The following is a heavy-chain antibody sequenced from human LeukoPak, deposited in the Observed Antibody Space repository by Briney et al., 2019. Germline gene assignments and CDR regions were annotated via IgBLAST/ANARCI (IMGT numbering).Heavy chain of an antibody. V-gene: IGHV1-3*01. CDR3: ARDLTCSGGSCYSGWFDP. J-gene: IGHJ5*02. CDR1: GYTFTSYA. D-gene: IGHD2-15*01. Sequence: ASVKVSCKASGYTFTSYAMHWVRQAPGQRLEWMGWINAGNGNTKYSQKFQGRVTITRDTSASTAYMELSSLRSEDTAVYYCARDLTCSGGSCYSGWFDPWGQGTLVTVSS. CDR2: INAGNGNT.